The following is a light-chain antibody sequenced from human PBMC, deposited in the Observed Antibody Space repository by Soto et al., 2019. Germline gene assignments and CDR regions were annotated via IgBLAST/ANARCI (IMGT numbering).Light chain of an antibody. Sequence: EIVLTQSPGTLSLSPGERATLSCRGSQSITSSFLAWYQQKPGQAPRLLMYGASSRATGIPDRFSGTGSGTDFTLTISRLEPEDFAVYYCQQYGSSPYTFGLGTKVDIK. CDR1: QSITSSF. V-gene: IGKV3-20*01. CDR3: QQYGSSPYT. CDR2: GAS. J-gene: IGKJ2*01.